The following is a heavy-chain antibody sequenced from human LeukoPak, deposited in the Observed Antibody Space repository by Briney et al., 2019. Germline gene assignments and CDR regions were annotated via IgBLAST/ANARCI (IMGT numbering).Heavy chain of an antibody. Sequence: TGGSLRLSCAASGFTFSSYGMHWVRQAPGKGLEWVAVIWYDGSNKYYADSVKGRFTISRDNSKNTLYLQMNSLRAEDTAVYYCARAIAAAGTSGPGKEAGISVSHLYYYYYGMDVWGQGTTVTVSS. V-gene: IGHV3-33*01. D-gene: IGHD6-13*01. CDR1: GFTFSSYG. J-gene: IGHJ6*02. CDR3: ARAIAAAGTSGPGKEAGISVSHLYYYYYGMDV. CDR2: IWYDGSNK.